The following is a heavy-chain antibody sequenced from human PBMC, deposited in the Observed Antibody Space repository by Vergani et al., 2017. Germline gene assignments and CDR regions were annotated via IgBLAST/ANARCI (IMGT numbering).Heavy chain of an antibody. V-gene: IGHV3-23*01. D-gene: IGHD6-6*01. CDR2: ISGSSGNYI. CDR3: ARGDSSSSEGDYFDY. CDR1: GFTFSSYA. J-gene: IGHJ4*02. Sequence: EVQLLESGGGLVQPGGSLRLSCAASGFTFSSYAMSWVRQAPGKGLEWVSAISGSSGNYIYYTDSMKGRFTISRDNAKSSLSLQMNSLRAEDTAVYYCARGDSSSSEGDYFDYWGQGTLVTVSS.